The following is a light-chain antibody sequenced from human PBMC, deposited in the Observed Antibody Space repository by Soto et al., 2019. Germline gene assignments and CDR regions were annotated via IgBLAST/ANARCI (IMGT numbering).Light chain of an antibody. V-gene: IGKV4-1*01. CDR1: QSILYSSNNQYY. CDR2: WAS. J-gene: IGKJ1*01. Sequence: IVMTQSPDSLAVSLGERATINCKSSQSILYSSNNQYYLTWDQQKPGQPPRLLIYWASTRESAFPDRFSGSESGTDFTLTICSLQAGDVAVYYCDKDYSNPWTFGQGTKVEIK. CDR3: DKDYSNPWT.